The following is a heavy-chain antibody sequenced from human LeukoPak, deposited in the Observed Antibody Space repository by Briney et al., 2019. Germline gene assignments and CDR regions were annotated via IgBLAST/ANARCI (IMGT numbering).Heavy chain of an antibody. CDR1: GFTFSSYG. CDR2: ISYDGSNK. Sequence: PGGSLRLSCAASGFTFSSYGMHWVRQAPGKGLEWVAVISYDGSNKYYADSVKGRFTISRDNSKNTLYLQMNSLRAEDTAVYCCAKPYSSSWYYFDYWGQGTLVTVSS. J-gene: IGHJ4*02. CDR3: AKPYSSSWYYFDY. D-gene: IGHD6-13*01. V-gene: IGHV3-30*18.